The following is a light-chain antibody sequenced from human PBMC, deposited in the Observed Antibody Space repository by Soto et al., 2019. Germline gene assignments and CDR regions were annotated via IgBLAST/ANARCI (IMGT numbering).Light chain of an antibody. V-gene: IGKV1-8*01. J-gene: IGKJ1*01. Sequence: AIRMTQSPSSFSASTGDGVTITCRASQGISSYLAWYQQKPGKAPKLLIYAASTLQSGVPSRFSGSGSGTDFTLTISCLQSEDVATYYCQQYYSYSWTFGQGTKVDIK. CDR3: QQYYSYSWT. CDR2: AAS. CDR1: QGISSY.